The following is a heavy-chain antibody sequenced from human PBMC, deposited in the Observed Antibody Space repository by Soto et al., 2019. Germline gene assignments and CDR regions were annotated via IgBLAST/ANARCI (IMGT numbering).Heavy chain of an antibody. CDR1: GFTFSCYA. J-gene: IGHJ3*02. CDR3: ARARNWNDVWSAFEI. D-gene: IGHD1-1*01. CDR2: VSYDGSNK. Sequence: GGSLRLSCAASGFTFSCYAMDWDRQAPGKGLDWVAVVSYDGSNKYYADSVKGRFTISRDNSKNTLYLEMNSLRVEDTAVYYCARARNWNDVWSAFEIRGLGTMVTVSS. V-gene: IGHV3-30-3*01.